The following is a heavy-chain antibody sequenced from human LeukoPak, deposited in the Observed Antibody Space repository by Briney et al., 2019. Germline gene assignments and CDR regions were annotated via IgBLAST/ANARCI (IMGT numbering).Heavy chain of an antibody. CDR1: GYTFTSYY. J-gene: IGHJ4*02. D-gene: IGHD2-15*01. Sequence: ASVKVSCKASGYTFTSYYMHWVRQAPGQGLEWMGIINPSGGSTSYAQKFQGRVTMTRDMSTSTVYMELSSLRSEDTAVYYCAREGLGSGGYGGIDYWGQGTLVTVSS. CDR3: AREGLGSGGYGGIDY. CDR2: INPSGGST. V-gene: IGHV1-46*01.